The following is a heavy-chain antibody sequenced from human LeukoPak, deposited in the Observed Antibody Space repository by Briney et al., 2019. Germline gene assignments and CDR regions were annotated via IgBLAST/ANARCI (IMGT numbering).Heavy chain of an antibody. Sequence: GGSLRLSCAASGFTFSSYSMNWVRQAPGKGLEWVSSISSSSSYIYYADSVKGRFTISRDNAKNSLYLQMNSLRAEDTAVYYCATGGGQQTYGFDPWGQGTLVTVSS. CDR3: ATGGGQQTYGFDP. D-gene: IGHD6-13*01. V-gene: IGHV3-21*01. CDR2: ISSSSSYI. J-gene: IGHJ5*02. CDR1: GFTFSSYS.